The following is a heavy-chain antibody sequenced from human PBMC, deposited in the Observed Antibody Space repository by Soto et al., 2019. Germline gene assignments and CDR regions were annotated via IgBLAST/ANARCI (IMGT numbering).Heavy chain of an antibody. J-gene: IGHJ3*02. V-gene: IGHV1-69*06. Sequence: SVKVSCKASGGTFSSYAISWVRQAPGQGLEWMGGIIPIFGTANYAQKFQGRVTITADKSTSTAYMELSSLRSEDTAVYYCVAGQSDRRASDIWGQGTMVTVSS. D-gene: IGHD6-19*01. CDR1: GGTFSSYA. CDR2: IIPIFGTA. CDR3: VAGQSDRRASDI.